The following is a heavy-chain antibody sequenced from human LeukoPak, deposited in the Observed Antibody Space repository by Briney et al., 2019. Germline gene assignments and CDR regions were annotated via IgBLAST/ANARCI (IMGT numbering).Heavy chain of an antibody. V-gene: IGHV3-30*18. CDR1: GFTFSSYG. CDR2: ISYDGSNK. CDR3: ANLPHYYGSGSYYNVDY. Sequence: GSLRLSCAASGFTFSSYGMHWVRQAPGKGLEWVAVISYDGSNKYYADSVKGRFTTSRDNSKNTLYLQMNSLRAEDTAVYYCANLPHYYGSGSYYNVDYWGQGTLVTVSS. J-gene: IGHJ4*02. D-gene: IGHD3-10*01.